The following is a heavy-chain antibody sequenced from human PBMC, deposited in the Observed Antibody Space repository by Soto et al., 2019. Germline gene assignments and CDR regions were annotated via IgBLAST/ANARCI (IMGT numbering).Heavy chain of an antibody. Sequence: GXSXKVSFKASGYTXTSYGIGLVRQAPGQGLEWMGWIIAYNGNTNYAQKLQGRVTMTTDTSTSTAYMELRSLRSDDTAVYYCARDLGVVVTARTYYFDYWGQGTLGTVS. V-gene: IGHV1-18*04. CDR2: IIAYNGNT. CDR1: GYTXTSYG. D-gene: IGHD2-21*02. CDR3: ARDLGVVVTARTYYFDY. J-gene: IGHJ4*02.